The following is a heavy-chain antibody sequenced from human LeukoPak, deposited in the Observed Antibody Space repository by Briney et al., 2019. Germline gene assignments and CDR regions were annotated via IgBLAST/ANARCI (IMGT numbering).Heavy chain of an antibody. D-gene: IGHD3-10*01. V-gene: IGHV4-39*06. CDR2: IYYSGST. CDR1: GGSISSSSYY. Sequence: PSETLSLTCTVSGGSISSSSYYWGWIRQPPGKGLEWIGSIYYSGSTNYNPSLKSRVTISVDTSKNQFPLKLSSVTAADTAVYYCARGRGFMVRFNWFDPWGLGTLVTVSS. CDR3: ARGRGFMVRFNWFDP. J-gene: IGHJ5*02.